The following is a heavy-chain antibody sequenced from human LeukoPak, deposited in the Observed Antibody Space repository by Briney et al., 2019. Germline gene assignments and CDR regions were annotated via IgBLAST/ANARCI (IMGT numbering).Heavy chain of an antibody. V-gene: IGHV1-46*01. J-gene: IGHJ4*02. D-gene: IGHD2-21*02. Sequence: SVKVSCKASGYTFTSYYMHWVRQAPGQGLEWMGIINPSGGTTNYAQKFQGRGTMTRDTSTSTDYLELTSLRSEDTAVYYCARDSGDWTVDYWGQGTLVTVSS. CDR1: GYTFTSYY. CDR3: ARDSGDWTVDY. CDR2: INPSGGTT.